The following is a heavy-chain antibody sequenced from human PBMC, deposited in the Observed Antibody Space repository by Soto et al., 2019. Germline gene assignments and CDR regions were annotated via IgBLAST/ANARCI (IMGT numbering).Heavy chain of an antibody. CDR1: GFTFNNAW. V-gene: IGHV3-15*01. CDR2: MKSKSEGETT. CDR3: TAQFYFDASGYSFDL. J-gene: IGHJ4*02. D-gene: IGHD3-22*01. Sequence: PGGSLRPSCAASGFTFNNAWMGWGRPAPGQGLEWVGHMKSKSEGETTDYAAPVKGRFTISRDDSKNTVYLQMNSLTTEDTAVYYCTAQFYFDASGYSFDLWGQGTLVTVS.